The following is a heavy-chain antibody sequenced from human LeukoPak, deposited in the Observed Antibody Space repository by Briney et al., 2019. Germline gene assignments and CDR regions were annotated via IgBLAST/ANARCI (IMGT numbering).Heavy chain of an antibody. V-gene: IGHV4-61*02. Sequence: SQTLSLTCTVSGGSISSGSYYWSWIRQPAGKGLKWIGRIYSSGSTNYNPSLKSRVTISQDTSKNQFSLKLNSLTTADTAVYYCTRGAGWLIDYWGQGILVTVSS. D-gene: IGHD3-16*01. CDR2: IYSSGST. J-gene: IGHJ4*02. CDR3: TRGAGWLIDY. CDR1: GGSISSGSYY.